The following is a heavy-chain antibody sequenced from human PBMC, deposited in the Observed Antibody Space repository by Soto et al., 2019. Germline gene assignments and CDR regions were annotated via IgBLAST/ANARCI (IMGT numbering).Heavy chain of an antibody. CDR2: IYHSGCT. V-gene: IGHV4-4*02. J-gene: IGHJ4*02. Sequence: QVQLQESGPGLVKPSGTLSLTCAVSGGSISSSNWWSWVRQPPGKGLEWIGEIYHSGCTNYNPSLKSLVTLSVDKSKKPFTLKLSSVTAADPAVYYCAISRYSYGMKTDYWGQGTLVTVSS. CDR1: GGSISSSNW. CDR3: AISRYSYGMKTDY. D-gene: IGHD5-18*01.